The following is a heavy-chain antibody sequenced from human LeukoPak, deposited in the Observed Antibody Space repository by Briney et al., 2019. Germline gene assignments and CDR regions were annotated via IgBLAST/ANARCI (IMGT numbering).Heavy chain of an antibody. CDR2: IYYSGST. D-gene: IGHD5-12*01. CDR3: ASHSGGYAY. Sequence: SETLSLTCTVSGGSISTYYWSWIRQPPGKGLEWIGYIYYSGSTNYNPSLKSRVTISVDTSKNQFSLKLSSVTAADTAVYYCASHSGGYAYWGQGTLVTVSS. V-gene: IGHV4-59*12. J-gene: IGHJ4*02. CDR1: GGSISTYY.